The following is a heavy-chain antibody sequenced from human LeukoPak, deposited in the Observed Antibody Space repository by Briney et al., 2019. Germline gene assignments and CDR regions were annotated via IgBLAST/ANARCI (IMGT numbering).Heavy chain of an antibody. CDR2: ISSSGSTI. Sequence: GGSLRLSCAASGFTFSDYYMSWIRQAPGKGLEWVSYISSSGSTIYYADSVKGRFTISRDNAKNSLYLQMNSLRAEDTAVYYCATIYVWGSYRIDYWGQGTLVTVSS. J-gene: IGHJ4*02. D-gene: IGHD3-16*02. CDR1: GFTFSDYY. V-gene: IGHV3-11*04. CDR3: ATIYVWGSYRIDY.